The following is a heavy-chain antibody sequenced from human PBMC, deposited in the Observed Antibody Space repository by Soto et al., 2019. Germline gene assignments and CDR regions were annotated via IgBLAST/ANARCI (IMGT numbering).Heavy chain of an antibody. CDR1: GINFKNAW. CDR2: IKSKTDGETV. V-gene: IGHV3-15*01. Sequence: EVRLVESGGGLVKPGGSLRLSCVASGINFKNAWMSWVRQAPGKGLEWVGLIKSKTDGETVDYAGAVRGRFSISRDDSENTIYLQMSSLEREDTAVYYCTTDAPQYGGSELWGQGTLVTVSA. J-gene: IGHJ4*02. CDR3: TTDAPQYGGSEL. D-gene: IGHD1-26*01.